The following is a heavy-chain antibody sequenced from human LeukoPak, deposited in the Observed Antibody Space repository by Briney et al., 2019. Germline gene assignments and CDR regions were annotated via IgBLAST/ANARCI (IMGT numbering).Heavy chain of an antibody. CDR3: AREDVDTAILFDY. Sequence: VASVKVSCKASGYTFTAQYMHWVRQAPGQGLEWMGGIIPIFGTANYAQKFQGRVTITADESTSTAYMELSSLRSEDTAVYYCAREDVDTAILFDYWGQGTLVTVSS. CDR2: IIPIFGTA. D-gene: IGHD5-18*01. V-gene: IGHV1-69*13. CDR1: GYTFTAQY. J-gene: IGHJ4*02.